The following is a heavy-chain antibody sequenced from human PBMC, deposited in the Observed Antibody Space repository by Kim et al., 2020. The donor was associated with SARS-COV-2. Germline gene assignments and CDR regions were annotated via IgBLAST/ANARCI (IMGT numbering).Heavy chain of an antibody. D-gene: IGHD6-25*01. CDR2: ISSSSSYI. V-gene: IGHV3-21*01. Sequence: GGSLRLSCAASGFTFSSYSMNWVRQAPGKGLEWVSSISSSSSYIYYADSVKGRFTISRDNAKNSLYLQMNSLRAEDTAVYYCARDQIAALGGSAFDIWGQGTMVTVSS. CDR1: GFTFSSYS. CDR3: ARDQIAALGGSAFDI. J-gene: IGHJ3*02.